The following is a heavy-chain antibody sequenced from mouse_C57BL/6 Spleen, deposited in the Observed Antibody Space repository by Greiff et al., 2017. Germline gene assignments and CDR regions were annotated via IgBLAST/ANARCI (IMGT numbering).Heavy chain of an antibody. D-gene: IGHD6-1*01. Sequence: VQLQQSGAELVKPGASVKLSCKASGYTFTSYWMHWVKQRPGQGLEWIGMIHPNSGSTNYNEKFKSKATLTVDNSSSTAYMQLSSLTSEDSAVYYCAASRYFDYWGQGTTLTVSS. V-gene: IGHV1-64*01. CDR3: AASRYFDY. CDR2: IHPNSGST. CDR1: GYTFTSYW. J-gene: IGHJ2*01.